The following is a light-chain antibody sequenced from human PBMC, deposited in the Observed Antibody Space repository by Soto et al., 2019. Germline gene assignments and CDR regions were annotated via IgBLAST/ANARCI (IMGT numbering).Light chain of an antibody. CDR2: AAS. CDR1: QGISSY. V-gene: IGKV1-9*01. CDR3: QQYYSFPRT. J-gene: IGKJ1*01. Sequence: DIHLTQSPSFLSASVGDRVTITCRASQGISSYLAWYQQKPGKAPELLIYAASTLQSGVPSRFSGSGSGTDFTLTISCLQSEDFATYYCQQYYSFPRTFGQ.